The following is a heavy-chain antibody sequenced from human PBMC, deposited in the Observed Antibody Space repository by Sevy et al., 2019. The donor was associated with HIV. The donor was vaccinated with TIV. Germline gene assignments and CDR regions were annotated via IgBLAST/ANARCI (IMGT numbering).Heavy chain of an antibody. CDR1: GFNFRRFA. CDR3: AKGGPAGVDYYYYLDV. J-gene: IGHJ6*03. CDR2: ITASGGNI. Sequence: GGSLRLSCAASGFNFRRFAMSWVRLAPGKGLEWVSGITASGGNIYYIDSVKGRFTSSRENSKNTLYLQMNGLRAEDTAIYFCAKGGPAGVDYYYYLDVWGKWTTVTVSS. V-gene: IGHV3-23*01. D-gene: IGHD5-12*01.